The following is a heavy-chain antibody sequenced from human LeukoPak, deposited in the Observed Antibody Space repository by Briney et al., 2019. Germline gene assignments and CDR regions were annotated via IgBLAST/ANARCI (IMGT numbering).Heavy chain of an antibody. D-gene: IGHD6-13*01. CDR1: GYTFTRYA. CDR2: ISAYNGNT. V-gene: IGHV1-18*01. J-gene: IGHJ3*02. CDR3: ARENQQLNAFDI. Sequence: GASVKDSCKASGYTFTRYAISWVRQAPGQGLEWMGWISAYNGNTNYAQNLQGRVTMTTDTSTSTAYMELRSLRSDDTAVYYCARENQQLNAFDIWGQGVMVTVSS.